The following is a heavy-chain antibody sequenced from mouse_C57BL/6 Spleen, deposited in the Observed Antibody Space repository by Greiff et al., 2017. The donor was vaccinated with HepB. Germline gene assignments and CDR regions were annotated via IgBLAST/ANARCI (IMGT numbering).Heavy chain of an antibody. D-gene: IGHD2-1*01. J-gene: IGHJ1*03. CDR1: GYSITSGYY. Sequence: EVKLMESGPGLVKPSQSLSLTCSVTGYSITSGYYWNWIRQFPGNKLEWMGYISYDGSNNYNPSLKNRISITRDTSKNQFFLKLNSVTTEDTATYYCARDHLYYGNYWGYFDVWGTGTTVTVSS. CDR3: ARDHLYYGNYWGYFDV. CDR2: ISYDGSN. V-gene: IGHV3-6*01.